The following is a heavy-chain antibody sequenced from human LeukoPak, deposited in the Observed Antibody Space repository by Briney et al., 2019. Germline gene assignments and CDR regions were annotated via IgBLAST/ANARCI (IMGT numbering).Heavy chain of an antibody. V-gene: IGHV3-7*04. D-gene: IGHD3-3*01. CDR3: AKDDDGYY. J-gene: IGHJ4*02. Sequence: PVGSLRLSCAASGFTFSKTWMSWVRQTPEKGLEWVANIKEDGSAEYYVDSVKGRFTISRDNARNSLYLQMNSLRAEDTAIYYCAKDDDGYYWGQGILVTVSS. CDR1: GFTFSKTW. CDR2: IKEDGSAE.